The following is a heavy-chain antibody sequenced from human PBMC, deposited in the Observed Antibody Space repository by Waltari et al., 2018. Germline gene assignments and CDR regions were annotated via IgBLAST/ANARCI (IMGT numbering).Heavy chain of an antibody. V-gene: IGHV3-23*01. J-gene: IGHJ4*02. D-gene: IGHD4-17*01. CDR1: GFSFSSYA. Sequence: EVQLLESGGGLVQPGGSLRLSCVAHGFSFSSYAMSGVRQVPGKVLEWVSSIGASSDSTHSAASVKARLITSRDNSENTLYHRMNSLRVEDSAIYYGVCFYADYSGRHDYWGQGTLATVSS. CDR2: IGASSDST. CDR3: VCFYADYSGRHDY.